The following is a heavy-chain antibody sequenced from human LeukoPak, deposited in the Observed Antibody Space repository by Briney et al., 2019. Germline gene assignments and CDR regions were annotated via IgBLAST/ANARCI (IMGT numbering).Heavy chain of an antibody. J-gene: IGHJ4*02. Sequence: SETLSLTCTVSGYSISSGYYWGWIRQPPGKGLEWIGSIYHSGSTYYNPSLKSRVTISVDTSKNQFSLKLSSVTAADTAVYYCARHVDGSGSYLLGWGQGTLVTVSS. CDR2: IYHSGST. CDR1: GYSISSGYY. D-gene: IGHD3-10*01. V-gene: IGHV4-38-2*02. CDR3: ARHVDGSGSYLLG.